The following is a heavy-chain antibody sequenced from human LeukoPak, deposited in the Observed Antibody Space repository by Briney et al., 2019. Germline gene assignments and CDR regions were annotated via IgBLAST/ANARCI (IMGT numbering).Heavy chain of an antibody. CDR3: ARDGGQQKARDY. CDR2: IYHTGST. D-gene: IGHD3-16*01. CDR1: GYSISSGYC. V-gene: IGHV4-38-2*02. Sequence: SETLSLTCTVSGYSISSGYCWGWIRQPPGKGLEWIASIYHTGSTSYNPSLKSRVTISVDTSKNQFSLNLNSVTAADTAVYYCARDGGQQKARDYWGQGTLVTVSS. J-gene: IGHJ4*02.